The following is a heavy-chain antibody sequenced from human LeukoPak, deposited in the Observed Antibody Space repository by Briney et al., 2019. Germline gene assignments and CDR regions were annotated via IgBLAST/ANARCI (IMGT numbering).Heavy chain of an antibody. CDR2: IKQDGSEK. Sequence: GGSLRLSCAASGFTFSSYWMSWVRQAPGKGLEWGANIKQDGSEKVYVDSVKGRFAISRDNAKNSLFLQMDALRAEDTAVYYCARDPYSSTWSYGMDVWGQGTTVTVSS. D-gene: IGHD6-6*01. J-gene: IGHJ6*02. CDR3: ARDPYSSTWSYGMDV. CDR1: GFTFSSYW. V-gene: IGHV3-7*05.